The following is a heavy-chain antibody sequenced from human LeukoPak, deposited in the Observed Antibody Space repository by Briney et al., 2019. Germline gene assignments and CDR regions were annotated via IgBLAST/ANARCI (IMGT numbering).Heavy chain of an antibody. J-gene: IGHJ3*02. D-gene: IGHD5-24*01. CDR2: IIPIFGTA. CDR1: GGTFSSYA. Sequence: SVNVSCKASGGTFSSYAISWVRQAPGQGLEWMGGIIPIFGTANYAQKFHGRVTITTDESPSTAYIELSRLRSEDTAVYYCAREMATINADFAFDIWGQGTMVTVSS. V-gene: IGHV1-69*05. CDR3: AREMATINADFAFDI.